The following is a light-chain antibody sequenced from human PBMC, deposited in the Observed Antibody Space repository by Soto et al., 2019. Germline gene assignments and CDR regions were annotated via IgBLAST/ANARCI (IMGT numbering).Light chain of an antibody. V-gene: IGLV4-69*01. Sequence: QSVLTQSPSASASLGASVKLTCTLSSGHSSYAIAWHQQQPEKGPRYLMKVNSDGSHTKGDGIPDRFSGSTSGADRYLTSSSPQAEDEADYYGQTWGSGILVFGGGTKLTVL. CDR3: QTWGSGILV. CDR2: VNSDGSH. J-gene: IGLJ2*01. CDR1: SGHSSYA.